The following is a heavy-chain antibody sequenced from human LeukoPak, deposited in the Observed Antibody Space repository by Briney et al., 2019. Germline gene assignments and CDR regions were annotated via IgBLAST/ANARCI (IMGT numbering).Heavy chain of an antibody. Sequence: GGSLRLSCAASGFTFSSYSMNWVRQAPGKGLEWVSSISSSSSYIYYADSVKGRFTISRDNAKNSLYLQMNSLRAEDTAVYYCARESLGATMVPGPWGQGTLVTVSS. CDR1: GFTFSSYS. CDR3: ARESLGATMVPGP. D-gene: IGHD1-26*01. J-gene: IGHJ5*02. CDR2: ISSSSSYI. V-gene: IGHV3-21*01.